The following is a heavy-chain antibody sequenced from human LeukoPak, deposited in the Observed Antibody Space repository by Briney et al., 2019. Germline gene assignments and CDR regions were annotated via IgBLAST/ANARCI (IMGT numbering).Heavy chain of an antibody. CDR3: ATRGGYSSGWAY. J-gene: IGHJ4*02. Sequence: ASVKVSCKASGYSFTSYHMHWVRQAPGEELEWMGIINPSGGSTSYAQKFQGRVTMTRDTSTSTVYMELSSLRSEDTAVYYCATRGGYSSGWAYWGQGTLVTVSS. CDR1: GYSFTSYH. D-gene: IGHD6-19*01. V-gene: IGHV1-46*01. CDR2: INPSGGST.